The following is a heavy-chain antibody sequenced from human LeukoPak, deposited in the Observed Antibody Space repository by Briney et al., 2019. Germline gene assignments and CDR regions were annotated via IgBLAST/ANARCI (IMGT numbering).Heavy chain of an antibody. J-gene: IGHJ4*02. V-gene: IGHV1-69*13. CDR2: IIPIFGTA. D-gene: IGHD5-12*01. Sequence: SVKVSCKASGGTFSSYAISWVRQAPGQGLEWMGGIIPIFGTANYAQKFQGRVTITADESTSTAYMELRSLRSDDTAVYYCARDIYSGYDSLGYWGQGTLVTVSS. CDR3: ARDIYSGYDSLGY. CDR1: GGTFSSYA.